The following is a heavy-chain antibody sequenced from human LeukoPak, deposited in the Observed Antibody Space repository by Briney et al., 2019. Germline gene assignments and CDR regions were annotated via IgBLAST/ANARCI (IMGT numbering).Heavy chain of an antibody. Sequence: SETLSLTCTVSGGSISGYYWSWIRQPPGKGLEWIGEINHSGSTNYNPSLKSRVTISVDTSKNQFSLKLSSVTAADTAVYYCARGLVQAYFDYWGQGTLVTVSS. J-gene: IGHJ4*02. CDR1: GGSISGYY. D-gene: IGHD2-8*02. CDR3: ARGLVQAYFDY. CDR2: INHSGST. V-gene: IGHV4-34*01.